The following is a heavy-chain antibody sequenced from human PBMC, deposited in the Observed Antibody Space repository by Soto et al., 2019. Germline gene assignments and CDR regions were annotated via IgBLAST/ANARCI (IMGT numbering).Heavy chain of an antibody. J-gene: IGHJ4*02. D-gene: IGHD4-17*01. CDR3: ACGYGGNFGGDY. CDR2: ISWDGGST. Sequence: DVQLVESGGVVVQPGGSLRLSCAASGFTFDDYTMHWVRQAPGKGLEWVSLISWDGGSTYYADSVKGRFTISRDNSEHSLYLQMNSLRTEDTALYYFACGYGGNFGGDYWGQVSLVTVSS. V-gene: IGHV3-43*01. CDR1: GFTFDDYT.